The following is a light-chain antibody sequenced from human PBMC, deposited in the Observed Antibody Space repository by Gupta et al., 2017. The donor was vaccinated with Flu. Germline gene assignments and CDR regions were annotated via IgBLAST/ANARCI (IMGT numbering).Light chain of an antibody. CDR2: RNK. V-gene: IGLV1-47*01. CDR3: SAWDDNLGRVL. CDR1: GSNIGGNL. J-gene: IGLJ2*01. Sequence: QSVLTQPPSASGTPGQGVSISCSGSGSNIGGNLVYWYHHLPGAAPKLLIYRNKQRPSGVPERFSGSKSGTSASLAVSGLRPEDEGDYYCSAWDDNLGRVLFGGGTKLTVL.